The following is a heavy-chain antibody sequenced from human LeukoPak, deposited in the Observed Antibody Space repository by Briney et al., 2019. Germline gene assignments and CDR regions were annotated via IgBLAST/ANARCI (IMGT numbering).Heavy chain of an antibody. J-gene: IGHJ3*02. CDR2: IIPIFGTA. D-gene: IGHD3-22*01. V-gene: IGHV1-69*13. CDR3: ARVLGYYDSSDYRGGDVAFDI. CDR1: RGTFSSYA. Sequence: SVKVTFKSSRGTFSSYAISRVRQAPGQGREGMGGIIPIFGTANYAQKFHVRVTITADESTSTAYMEMSSLRSEDTAVYYCARVLGYYDSSDYRGGDVAFDIWGQGTMVTVSS.